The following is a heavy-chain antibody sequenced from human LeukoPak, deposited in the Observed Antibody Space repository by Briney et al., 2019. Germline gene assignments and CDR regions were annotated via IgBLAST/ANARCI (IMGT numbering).Heavy chain of an antibody. V-gene: IGHV1-3*01. CDR3: ARELTIFGVVSQNTYYYYGMDV. J-gene: IGHJ6*02. Sequence: ASVKVSCKASGYTFTSYAMHWVRQAPGQRPEWMGWINAGNGNTKYSQKFQGRVTITRDTSASTAYMELSSLRSEDTAVYYCARELTIFGVVSQNTYYYYGMDVWGQGTTVTVSS. CDR1: GYTFTSYA. CDR2: INAGNGNT. D-gene: IGHD3-3*01.